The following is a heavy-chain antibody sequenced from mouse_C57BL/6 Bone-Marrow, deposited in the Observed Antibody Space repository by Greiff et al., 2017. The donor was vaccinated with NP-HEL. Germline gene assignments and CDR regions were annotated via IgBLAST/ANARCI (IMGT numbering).Heavy chain of an antibody. V-gene: IGHV5-9-1*02. D-gene: IGHD1-1*01. Sequence: DVMLVESGEGLVKPGGSLKLSCAASGFTFSSYAMSWVRQTPEKRLEWVAFISSGGDYIYYADTVKGRFTISRDNARNTLYLQMSSLKSEDTAMYYCTRGNGSSYWYFDVWGTGTTVTVSS. J-gene: IGHJ1*03. CDR2: ISSGGDYI. CDR3: TRGNGSSYWYFDV. CDR1: GFTFSSYA.